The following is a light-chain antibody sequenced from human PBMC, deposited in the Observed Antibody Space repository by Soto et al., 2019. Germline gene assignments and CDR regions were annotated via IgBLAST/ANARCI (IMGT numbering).Light chain of an antibody. CDR1: QSITRY. CDR3: QQLNSYPLT. Sequence: DIPMTQSPSSLSASVGDRVPLTFRASQSITRYLNWYQQKPGKAPNLLINVASTLPSGVPSRFSASGSGTEFTLTISSLQPEDFATYYCQQLNSYPLTFGGGTKVDIK. J-gene: IGKJ4*01. V-gene: IGKV1-39*01. CDR2: VAS.